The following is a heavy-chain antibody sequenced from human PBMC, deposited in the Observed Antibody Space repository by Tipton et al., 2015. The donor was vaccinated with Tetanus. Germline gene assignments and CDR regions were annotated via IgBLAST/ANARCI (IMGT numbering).Heavy chain of an antibody. Sequence: GLVKPSQTLSLTCTVSGGSIGSGGYHWSWVRQHPGKGLEWIGYTHYSGSASYNPSLKSRVTISLDTSKNQFSLKLSSVTAADTAVYYCARQAYDSSGYPVGCDYWGQGTLVSVSS. J-gene: IGHJ4*02. CDR2: THYSGSA. CDR1: GGSIGSGGYH. D-gene: IGHD3-22*01. V-gene: IGHV4-31*03. CDR3: ARQAYDSSGYPVGCDY.